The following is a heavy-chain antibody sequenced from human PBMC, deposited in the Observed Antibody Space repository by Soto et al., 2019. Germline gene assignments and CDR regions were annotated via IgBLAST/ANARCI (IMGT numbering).Heavy chain of an antibody. CDR1: GYAFSSYW. Sequence: PEESLKISCQGSGYAFSSYWIAWVRQMPWKGLEWMGIIYPGDSDTRYSPSFQGQVTISVDKSITTAYLQWSSLKASDTAMYYCARGYCTATICDPWFDSWGQGTLVTVSS. J-gene: IGHJ5*01. CDR2: IYPGDSDT. D-gene: IGHD2-8*02. V-gene: IGHV5-51*01. CDR3: ARGYCTATICDPWFDS.